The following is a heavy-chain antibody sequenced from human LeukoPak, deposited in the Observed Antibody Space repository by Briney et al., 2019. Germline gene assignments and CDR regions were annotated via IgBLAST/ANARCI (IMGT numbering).Heavy chain of an antibody. D-gene: IGHD2-2*01. Sequence: PSETLSLTCAVYGGSFSGYYWSWIRQPPGKGLEWIGEINHSGSTNYNPSLKSRVTISVDTSKNQFSLKLSSVTAADTAVYYCARGAGRVDIVVVPANYYYMDVWGKGTTVTVSS. CDR3: ARGAGRVDIVVVPANYYYMDV. V-gene: IGHV4-34*01. J-gene: IGHJ6*03. CDR1: GGSFSGYY. CDR2: INHSGST.